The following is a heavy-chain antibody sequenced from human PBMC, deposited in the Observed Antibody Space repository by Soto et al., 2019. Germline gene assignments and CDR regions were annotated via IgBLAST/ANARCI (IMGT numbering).Heavy chain of an antibody. Sequence: SETLSLTCTVSGGSISSYYWSWIRQPPGKGLEWVGYIYYSGSTNYNPSLKSRVTISVDTSKNQFSLKLNSMTAADTAVYYCARHNYGSGSTYFDYWGQGTLVTSPQ. CDR1: GGSISSYY. D-gene: IGHD3-10*01. CDR2: IYYSGST. J-gene: IGHJ4*02. CDR3: ARHNYGSGSTYFDY. V-gene: IGHV4-59*08.